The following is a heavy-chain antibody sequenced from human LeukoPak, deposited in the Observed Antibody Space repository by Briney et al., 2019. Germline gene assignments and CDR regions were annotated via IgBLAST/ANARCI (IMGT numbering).Heavy chain of an antibody. Sequence: GGCLRLSCAPSGASRSTFSNHWMSCVRQAPGRGLGWVANIKQEGIEMYYVDSVKGRFTNSRDNAEISLYLQMNSLRADDTAVYYCGRTGDLSDYWGQGTLVTVSS. CDR2: IKQEGIEM. J-gene: IGHJ4*02. CDR3: GRTGDLSDY. D-gene: IGHD7-27*01. CDR1: GASRSTFSNHW. V-gene: IGHV3-7*01.